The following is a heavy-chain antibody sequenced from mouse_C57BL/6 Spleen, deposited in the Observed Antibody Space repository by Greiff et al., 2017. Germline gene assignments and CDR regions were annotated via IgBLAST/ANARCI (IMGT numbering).Heavy chain of an antibody. CDR2: IDPSDSET. J-gene: IGHJ3*01. D-gene: IGHD2-1*01. CDR1: GYTFTSYW. V-gene: IGHV1-52*01. CDR3: ARDGNPGVAY. Sequence: QVQLQQPGAELVRPGSSVKLSCKASGYTFTSYWMHWVKQRPIQGLEWIGNIDPSDSETHYNQKFKDKATLTVDKSSSTAYMQLSSLTSEDSAVYYCARDGNPGVAYWGQGTLGTVSA.